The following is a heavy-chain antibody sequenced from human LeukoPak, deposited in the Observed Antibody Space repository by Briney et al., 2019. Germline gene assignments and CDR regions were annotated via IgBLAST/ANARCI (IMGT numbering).Heavy chain of an antibody. CDR2: INHSGST. J-gene: IGHJ4*02. CDR1: CGAFRGFY. D-gene: IGHD3-3*01. V-gene: IGHV4-34*01. Sequence: TPSLTCAVYCGAFRGFYWSWVRQPPRKGVGWIGEINHSGSTNYNPSLKSRVTISVDTSKNQFSLKLSSVTAADTAVYYCARVDNFWSGYYTGLVDYWGQGTLVTVSS. CDR3: ARVDNFWSGYYTGLVDY.